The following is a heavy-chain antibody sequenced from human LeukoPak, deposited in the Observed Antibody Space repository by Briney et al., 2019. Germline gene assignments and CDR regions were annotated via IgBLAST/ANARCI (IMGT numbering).Heavy chain of an antibody. CDR2: ITNIFGTA. J-gene: IGHJ6*02. Sequence: SVKVSCKASGGTFSSYAISWVRQAPGQGLEWMGGITNIFGTANYAQKFQGRVTITADESTSTAYMELSSLRSEDTAVYYCATASYSSSWRHYYYYGMDVWGQGTTVTVSS. D-gene: IGHD6-13*01. V-gene: IGHV1-69*13. CDR1: GGTFSSYA. CDR3: ATASYSSSWRHYYYYGMDV.